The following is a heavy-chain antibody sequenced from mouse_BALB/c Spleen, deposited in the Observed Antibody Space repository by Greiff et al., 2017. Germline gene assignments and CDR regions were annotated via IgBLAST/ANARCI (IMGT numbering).Heavy chain of an antibody. CDR3: SIYDNGFAY. V-gene: IGHV14-3*02. CDR2: IDPANGNT. CDR1: GFNIKDTY. Sequence: EVQLQQSGAELVKPGASVKLSCTASGFNIKDTYMHWVKQRPEQGLEWIGRIDPANGNTKYDQKFEGKATITADTSSNPAYLQLSSLTSEDTAVYYCSIYDNGFAYWGQGTRVTVSA. J-gene: IGHJ3*01. D-gene: IGHD2-4*01.